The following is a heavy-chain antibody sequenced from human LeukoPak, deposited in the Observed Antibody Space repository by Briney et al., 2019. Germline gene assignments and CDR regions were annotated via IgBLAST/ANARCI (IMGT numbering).Heavy chain of an antibody. V-gene: IGHV4-30-4*01. CDR3: ARGRSWSFDY. Sequence: SETLSLTCTVSGGSISSGDYYWSWIRQPPGKGLEWIGYIYYSGSTYYNPSFKSRVTISVDTSKNQFSLKLSSVTAADTAVYYCARGRSWSFDYWGQGTLVTVSS. D-gene: IGHD6-13*01. CDR1: GGSISSGDYY. CDR2: IYYSGST. J-gene: IGHJ4*02.